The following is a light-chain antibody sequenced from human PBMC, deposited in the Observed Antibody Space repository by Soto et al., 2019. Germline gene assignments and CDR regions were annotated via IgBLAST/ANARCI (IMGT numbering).Light chain of an antibody. Sequence: QAVVTQPPSVSGAPGQRVTISCTGSSSNIGAGKYVHWYQQLPGRAPKLLIYGDTNRPSGVPDRFSASKSGTSASLAITGLQAEDEAYYHCQSYDRGLSASVFGGGTKVTVL. CDR2: GDT. CDR3: QSYDRGLSASV. J-gene: IGLJ3*02. CDR1: SSNIGAGKY. V-gene: IGLV1-40*01.